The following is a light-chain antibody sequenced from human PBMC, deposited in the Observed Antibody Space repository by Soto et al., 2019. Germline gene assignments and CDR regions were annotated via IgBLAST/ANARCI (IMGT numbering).Light chain of an antibody. J-gene: IGKJ1*01. CDR2: GAS. CDR1: QSGSSDD. Sequence: ETVLTQCPVTLSSSPGETATLSPRPSQSGSSDDLAWYQQQPGQAPRLLIFGASNRATGIPDRFSGSGSGTDFTLTISRLEPEDFVVYYCQQYGTSPGTFGQGTKVDIK. CDR3: QQYGTSPGT. V-gene: IGKV3-20*01.